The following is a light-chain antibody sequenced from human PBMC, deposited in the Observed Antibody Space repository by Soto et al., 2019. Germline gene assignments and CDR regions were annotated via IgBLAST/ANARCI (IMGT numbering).Light chain of an antibody. CDR1: QIISTY. CDR2: GAS. Sequence: EIVLTQSPGTLSLSPGERATLSCRASQIISTYLAWYRQKPGQAPRLLIYGASNRATGIPDRISGSGSGTDFTLTISRLEPEDLAVYYCQQYGSSPWTFGQGTKV. CDR3: QQYGSSPWT. J-gene: IGKJ1*01. V-gene: IGKV3-20*01.